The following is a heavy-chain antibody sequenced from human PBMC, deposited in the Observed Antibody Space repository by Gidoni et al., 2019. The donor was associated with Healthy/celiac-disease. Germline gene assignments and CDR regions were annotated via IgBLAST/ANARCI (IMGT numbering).Heavy chain of an antibody. CDR3: ARGEITIAPDY. V-gene: IGHV4-59*01. CDR1: GGSISSYY. Sequence: QVQLQESGPGLVKPSETLSLTCTVSGGSISSYYWSWIRQPPGKGLEWIGYIYYSGSTNYNPSRKSRVTISVDTSKNQFSLKLSSVTAADTAVYYCARGEITIAPDYWGQGTLVTVSS. J-gene: IGHJ4*02. D-gene: IGHD3-3*01. CDR2: IYYSGST.